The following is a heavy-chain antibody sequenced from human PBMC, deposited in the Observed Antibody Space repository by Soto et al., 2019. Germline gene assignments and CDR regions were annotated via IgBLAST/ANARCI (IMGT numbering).Heavy chain of an antibody. CDR2: IIPIFGTA. D-gene: IGHD2-21*01. CDR3: ASEFFPRRDLSIFHYGMDV. Sequence: SVKGSCKASGGTFSSYAISWVRQAPGQGLEWMGGIIPIFGTANYAQKFQGRVTITADESTSTAYMELSSLRSEDTAVYYCASEFFPRRDLSIFHYGMDVWGQGTTVTVSS. J-gene: IGHJ6*02. V-gene: IGHV1-69*13. CDR1: GGTFSSYA.